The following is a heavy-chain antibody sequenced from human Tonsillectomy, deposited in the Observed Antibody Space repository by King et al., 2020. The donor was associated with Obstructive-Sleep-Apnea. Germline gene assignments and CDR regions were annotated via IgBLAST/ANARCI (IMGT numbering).Heavy chain of an antibody. D-gene: IGHD6-13*01. V-gene: IGHV3-48*04. CDR2: ISTGSDTT. CDR1: GFTFSSSD. Sequence: VQLVESGGGLVQPGGSLRLSCAASGFTFSSSDMHWARQAPGKKLEWVSYISTGSDTTHYADSVQGRFTISRDNAQNSLFLQMNSLRAEDTAVYYCVRDWFSSSWTWFAPWGQGTLVTVSS. J-gene: IGHJ5*02. CDR3: VRDWFSSSWTWFAP.